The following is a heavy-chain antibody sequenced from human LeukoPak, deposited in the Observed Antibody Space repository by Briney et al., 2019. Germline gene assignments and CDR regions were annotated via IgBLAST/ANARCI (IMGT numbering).Heavy chain of an antibody. J-gene: IGHJ6*02. D-gene: IGHD3-3*01. Sequence: TGGSLRLSCAASGFTFSSYAMSWVRQAPGKGLEWVSAISGSGGSTYYADSVKGRFTISRDNSKNTLYLQMNSLRAEDTAVYYCARRFANYYGMDVWGQGTTVTVSS. CDR1: GFTFSSYA. V-gene: IGHV3-23*01. CDR2: ISGSGGST. CDR3: ARRFANYYGMDV.